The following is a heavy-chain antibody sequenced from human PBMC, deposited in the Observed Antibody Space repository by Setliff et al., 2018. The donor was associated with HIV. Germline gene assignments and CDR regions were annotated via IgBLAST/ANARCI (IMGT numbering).Heavy chain of an antibody. D-gene: IGHD3-10*01. Sequence: SETLSLTCTVSGASVTSDGYYWGWIRQAPGKGLEWIGSIYYGGNTYSNPSLRSRLSISIDTSKNQFSLKLFSATAADTAVYYCATHYGWGSFYNYWGQGMLVTVSS. CDR2: IYYGGNT. V-gene: IGHV4-39*01. J-gene: IGHJ4*02. CDR3: ATHYGWGSFYNY. CDR1: GASVTSDGYY.